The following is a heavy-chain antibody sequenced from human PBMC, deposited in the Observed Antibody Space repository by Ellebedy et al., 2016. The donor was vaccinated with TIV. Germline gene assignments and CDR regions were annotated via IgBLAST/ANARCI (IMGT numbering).Heavy chain of an antibody. CDR3: ARDRGGSYSPVDY. Sequence: GESLKISXAASGFTFSDYYMSWIRQAPGKGLEWVSYISSSGSTIYYADSVKGRFTIPRDNAKNSLYLQMNSLRAEDTAVYYCARDRGGSYSPVDYWGQGTLVTVSS. J-gene: IGHJ4*02. CDR1: GFTFSDYY. V-gene: IGHV3-11*01. D-gene: IGHD1-26*01. CDR2: ISSSGSTI.